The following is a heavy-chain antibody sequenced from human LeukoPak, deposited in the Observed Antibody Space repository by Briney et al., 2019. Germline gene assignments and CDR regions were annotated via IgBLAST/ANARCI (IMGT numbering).Heavy chain of an antibody. J-gene: IGHJ4*02. CDR2: IYYSGST. V-gene: IGHV4-59*12. D-gene: IGHD2-2*01. CDR3: ARGTMPSYYFDY. CDR1: GGSISSYY. Sequence: SETLSLTCTVSGGSISSYYWSWIRQPPGKGLEWIGYIYYSGSTSYNPSLKSRVTISVDTSKNQFSLKLSSVTAADTAVYYCARGTMPSYYFDYWGQGTLVTVSS.